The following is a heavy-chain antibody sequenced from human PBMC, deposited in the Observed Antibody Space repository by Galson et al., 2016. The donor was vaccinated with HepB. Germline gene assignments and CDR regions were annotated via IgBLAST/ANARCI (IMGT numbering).Heavy chain of an antibody. CDR2: ITAGGDT. CDR3: ARLMATRAGLVVYFDY. V-gene: IGHV3-13*04. D-gene: IGHD2-8*02. CDR1: GFSFSAYD. J-gene: IGHJ4*02. Sequence: LRLSCAASGFSFSAYDMHWVRQGAGIGLEWVSAITAGGDTYYSDSVQGRFIISRDNGKNALYLHMSTLRAGDTAVYYCARLMATRAGLVVYFDYWGQGTLVTVSS.